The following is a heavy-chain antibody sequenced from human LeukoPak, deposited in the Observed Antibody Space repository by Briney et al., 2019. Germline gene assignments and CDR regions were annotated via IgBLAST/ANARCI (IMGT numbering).Heavy chain of an antibody. V-gene: IGHV3-30*02. CDR2: IRYDGSNK. CDR3: AKEGYQLLYGRSFDY. Sequence: GGSLRLSCAASGFTFSSYGMHWVRQAPGKGLEWVAFIRYDGSNKYYADSVKGRFTISRDNSKNTLYLQMNSLRAEDTAVYYCAKEGYQLLYGRSFDYWGQGTLVTVSS. J-gene: IGHJ4*02. CDR1: GFTFSSYG. D-gene: IGHD2-2*02.